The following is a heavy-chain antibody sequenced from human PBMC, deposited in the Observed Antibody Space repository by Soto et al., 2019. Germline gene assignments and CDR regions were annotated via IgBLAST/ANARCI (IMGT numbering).Heavy chain of an antibody. J-gene: IGHJ4*02. CDR2: INHSGSI. V-gene: IGHV4-34*01. CDR1: GGSFSGYY. Sequence: QVQLQQWGAGLLKPSETLSLTCAVYGGSFSGYYWSWIRQPPGKGLEWIGEINHSGSINYNPSLKSRVTISVDTSKNQFSLKLSSVTAADTAVYYCARRRIAAAVPFDYWGQGTLVTVSS. CDR3: ARRRIAAAVPFDY. D-gene: IGHD6-13*01.